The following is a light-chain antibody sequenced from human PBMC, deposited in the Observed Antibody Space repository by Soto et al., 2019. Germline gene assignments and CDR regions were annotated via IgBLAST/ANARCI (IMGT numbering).Light chain of an antibody. V-gene: IGKV3-11*01. CDR3: QVCMEWPPVT. Sequence: EVLLTQSPATLSLSPGERATLSCRASQSVGNYLAWYQQKPGQAPRLLIYGASNRATGIPARFRGSGSGTDFTLTISSLEPGDFAVYYCQVCMEWPPVTFGPGTKVDIK. J-gene: IGKJ3*01. CDR2: GAS. CDR1: QSVGNY.